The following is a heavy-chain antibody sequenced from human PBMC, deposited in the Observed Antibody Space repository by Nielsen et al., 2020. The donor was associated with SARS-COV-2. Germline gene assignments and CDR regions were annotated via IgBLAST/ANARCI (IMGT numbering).Heavy chain of an antibody. CDR3: ANGVRGAY. Sequence: GGSLRLSCAASGFTFSTYWMHWVRQVPGKGLVWVSGINSDGGSTKYVGSVKGRFTISRDNAQKSVYLQMNSLRAEDTAVYYCANGVRGAYWGQGTLVTVSS. V-gene: IGHV3-74*03. J-gene: IGHJ4*02. CDR1: GFTFSTYW. CDR2: INSDGGST. D-gene: IGHD3-10*01.